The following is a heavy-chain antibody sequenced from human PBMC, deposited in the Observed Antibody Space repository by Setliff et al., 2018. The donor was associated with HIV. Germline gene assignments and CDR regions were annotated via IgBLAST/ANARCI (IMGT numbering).Heavy chain of an antibody. Sequence: ASVKVSCKASGYIFTNQYITWVRQAPGQGLEWMGWISPHNGNTKYGEKFQARVTMTADTSTTAAYMELSSLRSEDTTVYYCARGPGPYYYDSSGYSIWGQGTMVTVSS. J-gene: IGHJ3*02. CDR2: ISPHNGNT. V-gene: IGHV1-18*01. D-gene: IGHD3-22*01. CDR1: GYIFTNQY. CDR3: ARGPGPYYYDSSGYSI.